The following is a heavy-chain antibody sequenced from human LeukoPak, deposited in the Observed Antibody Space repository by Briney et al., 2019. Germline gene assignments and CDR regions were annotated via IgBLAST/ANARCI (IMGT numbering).Heavy chain of an antibody. CDR1: GGTFSSYA. V-gene: IGHV1-69*06. CDR3: ASGVLGGGCSGGSCLYYYYYYMDV. CDR2: IIPIFGTA. Sequence: SVKVSCKASGGTFSSYAISWVRQAPGQGLEWMGGIIPIFGTANYAQKFQGRVTITADKSTSTAYMELSSLRSEDTAVYYCASGVLGGGCSGGSCLYYYYYYMDVWGKGTTVTVSS. D-gene: IGHD2-15*01. J-gene: IGHJ6*03.